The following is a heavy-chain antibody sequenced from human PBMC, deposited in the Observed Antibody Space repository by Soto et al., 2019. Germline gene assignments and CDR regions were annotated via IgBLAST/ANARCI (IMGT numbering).Heavy chain of an antibody. V-gene: IGHV3-30*18. Sequence: GGSLRLSCTVSGFTFSAFAMYWVRQAPGKGLEWVALISYDGTNEDYAESVRGRFTISRDNSKNTLYLDMNSLSAEDSAVYFWAKGVVREPAYFDYWGQGTLVTSPQ. J-gene: IGHJ4*02. D-gene: IGHD3-10*01. CDR3: AKGVVREPAYFDY. CDR1: GFTFSAFA. CDR2: ISYDGTNE.